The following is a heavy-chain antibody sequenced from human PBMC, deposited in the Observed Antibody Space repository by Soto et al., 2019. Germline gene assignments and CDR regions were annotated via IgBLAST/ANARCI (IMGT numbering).Heavy chain of an antibody. V-gene: IGHV1-2*02. CDR3: ARLKRYYDSRGSSDY. D-gene: IGHD3-22*01. Sequence: ASVKVSRKASGYTFTGYHIYWLRQAHGQGLEWMGWINPNNGDTNYAQKFQGRVTMTRDSSISTAYLELSRLRSDDTAIYYCARLKRYYDSRGSSDYWGQGTLVTVSS. J-gene: IGHJ4*02. CDR1: GYTFTGYH. CDR2: INPNNGDT.